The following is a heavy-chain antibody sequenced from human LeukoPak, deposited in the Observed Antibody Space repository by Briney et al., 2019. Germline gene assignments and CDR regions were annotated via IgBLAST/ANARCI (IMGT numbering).Heavy chain of an antibody. CDR2: ISNDGSRK. Sequence: GGSLRLSCAPSGFTFSRHGMHWVRQAPGKGLEWVAIISNDGSRKYYAHSVEGRFTISRDNSKNTLYLQMDTLRAEDTAVYYCARDRAWNYFDYWGQGTLVTVSS. CDR1: GFTFSRHG. CDR3: ARDRAWNYFDY. V-gene: IGHV3-30*03. J-gene: IGHJ4*02. D-gene: IGHD3-3*01.